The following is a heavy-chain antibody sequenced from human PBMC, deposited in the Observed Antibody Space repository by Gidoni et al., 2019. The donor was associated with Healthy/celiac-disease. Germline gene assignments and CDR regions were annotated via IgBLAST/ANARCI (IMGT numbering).Heavy chain of an antibody. CDR1: GFTFDDYA. D-gene: IGHD2-2*01. CDR2: ISWNSGSI. J-gene: IGHJ3*02. Sequence: EVQLVESGGGLVQPGRSLRLSCAASGFTFDDYAMHWVRQAPGKGLEWVSGISWNSGSIGYADSVKGRFTISRDNAKNSLYLQMNSLRAEDTALYYCAKPLDPESSTYAFDIWGQGTMVTVSS. V-gene: IGHV3-9*01. CDR3: AKPLDPESSTYAFDI.